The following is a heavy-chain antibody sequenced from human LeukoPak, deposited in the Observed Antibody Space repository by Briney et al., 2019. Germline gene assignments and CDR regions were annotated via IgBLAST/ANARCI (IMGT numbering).Heavy chain of an antibody. CDR1: GGSISSSNW. J-gene: IGHJ3*02. CDR2: IYHSGST. CDR3: AKCRRMVDAFDI. V-gene: IGHV4-4*02. D-gene: IGHD3-10*01. Sequence: SGTLSLTCAVSGGSISSSNWWSWVRQPPGKGLEWIGEIYHSGSTYYNPSLKSRVTISVDTSKNQFSLKLSSVTAADTAVYYCAKCRRMVDAFDIWGQGTMVTVSS.